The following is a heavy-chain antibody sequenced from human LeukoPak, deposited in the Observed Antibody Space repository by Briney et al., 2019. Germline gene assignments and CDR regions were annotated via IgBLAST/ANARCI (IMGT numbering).Heavy chain of an antibody. J-gene: IGHJ4*02. CDR2: ISYDGSNK. V-gene: IGHV3-30*03. CDR3: ARAPRTTVTHSIDY. CDR1: GFTFSSYG. Sequence: GRSLRLSCAASGFTFSSYGVHWVRQAPGKGLEWVAVISYDGSNKYYADSVKGRFTISRDNSKNTLYLQMNSLRAEDTAVYYCARAPRTTVTHSIDYWGQGTLVTVFS. D-gene: IGHD4-17*01.